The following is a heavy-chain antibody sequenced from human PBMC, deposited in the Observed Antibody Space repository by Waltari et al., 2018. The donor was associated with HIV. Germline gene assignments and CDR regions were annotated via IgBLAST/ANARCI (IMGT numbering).Heavy chain of an antibody. D-gene: IGHD4-17*01. CDR1: GFTFSNYD. V-gene: IGHV3-13*01. CDR3: ARDYGDYYFDY. CDR2: IGSHGDT. J-gene: IGHJ4*02. Sequence: VQLVESGGGLVQPGGSLRVSCAASGFTFSNYDMHWVRQVTGKCLEWVSGIGSHGDTYYADSVKGRFTISRENAKNSLYLQMSSLRAEDTAVYYCARDYGDYYFDYWGQGTLVTVSS.